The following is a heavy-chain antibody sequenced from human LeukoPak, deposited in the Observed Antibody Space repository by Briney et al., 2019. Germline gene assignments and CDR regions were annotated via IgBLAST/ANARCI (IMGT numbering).Heavy chain of an antibody. CDR3: ASLGLVVGGSYYMDV. J-gene: IGHJ6*03. D-gene: IGHD3-10*01. V-gene: IGHV4-34*01. Sequence: PGGSLRLSCAASGFTFSSYDMTWIRQPPGKGLEWIGEINHSGSTNYNPSLKSRVTISVDTSKNQFSLKLSSVTAADTAVYYCASLGLVVGGSYYMDVWGKGTTVTVSS. CDR2: INHSGST. CDR1: GFTFSSYD.